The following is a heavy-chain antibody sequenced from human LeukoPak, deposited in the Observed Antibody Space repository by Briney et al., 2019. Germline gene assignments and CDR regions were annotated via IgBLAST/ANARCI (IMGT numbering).Heavy chain of an antibody. J-gene: IGHJ5*02. Sequence: ASVKVSCKASGYTFTCYYMHWVRQAPGQGLEWMGWINPNSGGTNYAHKVQGRVTMTRDTSISTAYMELSRLGSDDAAVYYCASNWWFDPWGQGTLVTVSS. V-gene: IGHV1-2*02. CDR1: GYTFTCYY. CDR3: ASNWWFDP. CDR2: INPNSGGT.